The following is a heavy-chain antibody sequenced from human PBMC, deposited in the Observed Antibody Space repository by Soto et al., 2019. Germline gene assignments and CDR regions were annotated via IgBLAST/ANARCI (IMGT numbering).Heavy chain of an antibody. CDR1: GFTFSSSA. Sequence: EVRLLESGGGLAQPGGSRRLSCAASGFTFSSSAMNWVRQAPGKGLEWVSSIRVGGGDTYYAASVRGRFTVSRDISRKALYLQMNSLRAEDTAIYYCAKCSVGTVRTSGWCNWFDPWGQGTLVTVSS. D-gene: IGHD6-19*01. V-gene: IGHV3-23*01. J-gene: IGHJ5*02. CDR3: AKCSVGTVRTSGWCNWFDP. CDR2: IRVGGGDT.